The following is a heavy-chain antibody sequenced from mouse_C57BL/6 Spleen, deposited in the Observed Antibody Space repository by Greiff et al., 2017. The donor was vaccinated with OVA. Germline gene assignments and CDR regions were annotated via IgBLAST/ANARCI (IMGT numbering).Heavy chain of an antibody. J-gene: IGHJ3*01. V-gene: IGHV1-55*01. CDR1: GYTFTSSW. D-gene: IGHD2-4*01. Sequence: VQLQQSGAELVKPGASVKMSCKASGYTFTSSWITWVKQRPGQGLEWIGDIYPGSGSTNYNEKFKSKATLTVDTSSSTAYMQLSSLTSEDSAVYYCARIYYDYDCFAYWGQGTLVTVSA. CDR2: IYPGSGST. CDR3: ARIYYDYDCFAY.